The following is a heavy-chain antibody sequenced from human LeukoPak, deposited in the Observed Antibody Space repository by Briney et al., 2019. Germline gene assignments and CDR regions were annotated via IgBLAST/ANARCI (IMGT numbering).Heavy chain of an antibody. V-gene: IGHV4-39*01. CDR3: AKGGGYCSGGSCYSDY. CDR2: IYYSGST. Sequence: PSETLSLTCTVSGGSISSSSYYWGWIRQPPGKGLEWIGNIYYSGSTYYNPSLKSRVTISVDTSKNQFSLKLSSVTAADTAVYYCAKGGGYCSGGSCYSDYWGHGTLVTVSS. CDR1: GGSISSSSYY. D-gene: IGHD2-15*01. J-gene: IGHJ4*01.